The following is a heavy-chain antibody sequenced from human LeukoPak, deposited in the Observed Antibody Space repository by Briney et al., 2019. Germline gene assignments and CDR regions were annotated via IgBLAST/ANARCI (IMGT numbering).Heavy chain of an antibody. V-gene: IGHV3-66*01. D-gene: IGHD5-12*01. J-gene: IGHJ4*02. CDR3: ARARSGYDFIIDY. CDR1: EFTVSSNY. Sequence: PGGSLRLSCAASEFTVSSNYMSWVRQAPGKGLEWVSVIYSGGSTYYADSVKGRFTTSRDNSKNTLYLQMNSLRAEDTAVYYCARARSGYDFIIDYWGQGTLVTVSS. CDR2: IYSGGST.